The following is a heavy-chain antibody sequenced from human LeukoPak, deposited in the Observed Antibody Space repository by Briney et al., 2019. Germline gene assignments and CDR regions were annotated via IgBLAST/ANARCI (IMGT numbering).Heavy chain of an antibody. CDR2: INPNSGGT. J-gene: IGHJ4*02. CDR3: ARDMASAAAHDY. V-gene: IGHV1-2*02. D-gene: IGHD6-13*01. CDR1: GYTFTGYY. Sequence: ASVKVSCKASGYTFTGYYMHWVRQAPGQGLEWMGWINPNSGGTNYAQKFQGRVTMTRDTSISTAYMELSRPRSDDTAVYYCARDMASAAAHDYWGQGTLVTVSS.